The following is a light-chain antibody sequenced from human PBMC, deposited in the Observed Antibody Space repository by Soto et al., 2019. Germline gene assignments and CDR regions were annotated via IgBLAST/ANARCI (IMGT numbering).Light chain of an antibody. V-gene: IGKV3-11*01. CDR3: QQRSNWPPIT. J-gene: IGKJ5*01. Sequence: EVVVTQSPAILSLSPGERATLSCRATPSVSSSVAWYQHKPGQSPRLVIYDASNRATGIPARFSGSGSGTDFTLTISSLEPEDFAVYYCQQRSNWPPITFGQGTRLGL. CDR1: PSVSSS. CDR2: DAS.